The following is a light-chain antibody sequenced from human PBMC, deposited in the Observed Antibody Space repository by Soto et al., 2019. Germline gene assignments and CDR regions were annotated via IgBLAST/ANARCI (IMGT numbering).Light chain of an antibody. CDR2: DAS. V-gene: IGKV3-11*01. J-gene: IGKJ4*01. CDR1: QSIRSSY. Sequence: EIVVTQSPATLSLSPGERATLSFRASQSIRSSYLAWYQQKPGQAPRVLIYDASNRATGIPARFSGSWSGTDFTLTISSLEPEDFAFYYCQQRSNWITFGGGTQVDIK. CDR3: QQRSNWIT.